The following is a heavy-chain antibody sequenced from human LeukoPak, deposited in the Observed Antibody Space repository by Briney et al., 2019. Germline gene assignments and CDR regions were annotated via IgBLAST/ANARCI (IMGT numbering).Heavy chain of an antibody. D-gene: IGHD3-22*01. V-gene: IGHV4-59*01. CDR3: ARGGHYYDSSGYFPPDY. J-gene: IGHJ4*02. CDR1: DDSISDYY. Sequence: PSETLSLTCTVSDDSISDYYRGWIRQPPGKGLEWIGYFHNSGTSTYNPSLKSRVTISVDTSKNQFSLKLSSVTAADTAVYYCARGGHYYDSSGYFPPDYWGQGTLVTVSS. CDR2: FHNSGTS.